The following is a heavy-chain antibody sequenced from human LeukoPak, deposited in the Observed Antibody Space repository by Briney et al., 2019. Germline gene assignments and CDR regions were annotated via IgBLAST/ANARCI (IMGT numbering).Heavy chain of an antibody. CDR3: ARDGDYDILTGYYKRGYFDY. CDR2: ISSSSSYI. Sequence: PGGSLRLSCAASGFTFSSYSMNWVRQAPGEGLEWVSSISSSSSYIYYADSVKGRFTISRDNAKNSLYLQMNSLRAEDTAVYYCARDGDYDILTGYYKRGYFDYWGQGTLVTVSS. D-gene: IGHD3-9*01. V-gene: IGHV3-21*01. J-gene: IGHJ4*02. CDR1: GFTFSSYS.